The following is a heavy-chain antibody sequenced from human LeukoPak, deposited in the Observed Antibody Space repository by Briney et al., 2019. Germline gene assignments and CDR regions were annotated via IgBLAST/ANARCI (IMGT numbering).Heavy chain of an antibody. D-gene: IGHD3-22*01. CDR1: GFTFSSYW. Sequence: GGSLRLSCAAPGFTFSSYWMSWVRQAPGKGLEWVANIKQDGSEKSYVDSVKGRFTISRDNAKNSLYLQMNSLRAEDTAVYYCARVITMIVVAPFDIWGQGTMVTVSS. J-gene: IGHJ3*02. CDR2: IKQDGSEK. V-gene: IGHV3-7*01. CDR3: ARVITMIVVAPFDI.